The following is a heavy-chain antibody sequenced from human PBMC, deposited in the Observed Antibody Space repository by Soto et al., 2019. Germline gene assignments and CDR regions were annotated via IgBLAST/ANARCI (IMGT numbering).Heavy chain of an antibody. V-gene: IGHV4-31*03. D-gene: IGHD3-9*01. J-gene: IGHJ5*02. Sequence: SETLSLTCTVSGGSISSGDYYWSWIRQHPGKGLEWIGYIYYSGSTYYNPSLKSRVTISVDTSKNQFSLKLSSVTAADTAVYYCARGSDFDWLLLGWFDPWGQGTLVTVSS. CDR2: IYYSGST. CDR3: ARGSDFDWLLLGWFDP. CDR1: GGSISSGDYY.